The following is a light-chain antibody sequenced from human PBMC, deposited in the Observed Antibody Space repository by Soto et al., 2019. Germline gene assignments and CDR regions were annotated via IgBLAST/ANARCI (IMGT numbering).Light chain of an antibody. CDR1: SSDIGGYKY. CDR3: CSYTSSTSLI. V-gene: IGLV2-14*03. CDR2: DVN. J-gene: IGLJ2*01. Sequence: QSALTQPASVSGSPGQSITISCTGTSSDIGGYKYVSWYQQHPGKVPKLLIYDVNNRPSGVSDRFSGSKSGNTASLTLSGLQAEDEAEYYCCSYTSSTSLIFGGGTQLTVL.